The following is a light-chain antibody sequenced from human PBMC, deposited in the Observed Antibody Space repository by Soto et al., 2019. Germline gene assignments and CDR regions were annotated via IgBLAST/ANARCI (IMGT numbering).Light chain of an antibody. CDR1: SSDVGGYNY. V-gene: IGLV2-8*01. CDR3: TSYAGSSNFVV. Sequence: QSVLTQPASVSGSPGQSITISCTGSSSDVGGYNYVSWYQQHPGKAPKLMIYEVFKRPAGVPDRLSGSKSGNTASLTVSGLQAEDEGHYYCTSYAGSSNFVVFGGGTKVTVL. J-gene: IGLJ2*01. CDR2: EVF.